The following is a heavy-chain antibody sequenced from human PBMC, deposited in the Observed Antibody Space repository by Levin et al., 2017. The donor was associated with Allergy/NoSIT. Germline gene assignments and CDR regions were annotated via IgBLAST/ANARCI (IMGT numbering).Heavy chain of an antibody. V-gene: IGHV3-72*01. CDR1: GITFSDHH. CDR3: ALTTQYNYVYYGLDV. D-gene: IGHD4-11*01. J-gene: IGHJ6*02. CDR2: IRNKANAYTT. Sequence: PGESLKISCAASGITFSDHHMDWVRQAPGKGLEWVGRIRNKANAYTTEYATSVEGRFVVSRDDSRSSLFLQMNSLKTDDTAVYYCALTTQYNYVYYGLDVWGQGTTVTVSS.